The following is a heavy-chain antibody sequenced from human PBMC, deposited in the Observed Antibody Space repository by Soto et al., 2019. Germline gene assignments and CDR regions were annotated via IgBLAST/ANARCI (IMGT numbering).Heavy chain of an antibody. D-gene: IGHD2-21*02. V-gene: IGHV5-10-1*01. Sequence: PGESLKISYKGSGDSFTSYWISWVLQMPGKGLEWMGRIDPSDSYPNYSPSFHGHVTISADKSISPPYLQLRRLKASDTAIPYCSRGWVTAMGHDYWGQGTLVTVSS. CDR1: GDSFTSYW. CDR3: SRGWVTAMGHDY. J-gene: IGHJ4*02. CDR2: IDPSDSYP.